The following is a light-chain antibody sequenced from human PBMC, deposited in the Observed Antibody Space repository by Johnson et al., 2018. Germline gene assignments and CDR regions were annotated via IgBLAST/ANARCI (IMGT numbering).Light chain of an antibody. CDR2: ENN. CDR3: GTWDSSLSAGNV. V-gene: IGLV1-51*02. CDR1: SSNIGNNY. J-gene: IGLJ1*01. Sequence: SVLTQPPSVSAAPGQKVTISCSGSSSNIGNNYVSWYQQLPGTAPKLLIYENNKRPSGIPDRFSGSKSGPSATLGITGLQTGDEAEYYCGTWDSSLSAGNVFGTGTKVTVL.